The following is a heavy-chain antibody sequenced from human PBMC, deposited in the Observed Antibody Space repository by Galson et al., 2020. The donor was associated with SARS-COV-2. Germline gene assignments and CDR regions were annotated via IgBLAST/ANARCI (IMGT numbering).Heavy chain of an antibody. CDR2: INPSGGST. CDR3: ARDRHGGNSDQWWFDP. J-gene: IGHJ5*02. CDR1: GYTFTSYY. V-gene: IGHV1-46*01. D-gene: IGHD2-21*02. Sequence: ASVKVSCKASGYTFTSYYMHWVRQAPGQGLEWMGIINPSGGSTSYAQKFQGRVTMTRDTSTSTVYMELSSLRSEDTAVYYCARDRHGGNSDQWWFDPWGQGTLVTVSS.